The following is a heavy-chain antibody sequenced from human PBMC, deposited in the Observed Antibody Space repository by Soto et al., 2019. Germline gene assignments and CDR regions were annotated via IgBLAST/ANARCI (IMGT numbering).Heavy chain of an antibody. Sequence: EVQLVESGGGLVQPGRSLTLSCAASGFTFYDYAMHWVRQAPGKGLEWISGISWNSYTIGYADSVRGRFNISRHNAENSLYLKVNRLGAEDTALYYCAKDKGPRNCSTRNCFWVALGMDVLGQGTTVNVSS. J-gene: IGHJ6*02. CDR3: AKDKGPRNCSTRNCFWVALGMDV. V-gene: IGHV3-9*01. D-gene: IGHD2-2*01. CDR2: ISWNSYTI. CDR1: GFTFYDYA.